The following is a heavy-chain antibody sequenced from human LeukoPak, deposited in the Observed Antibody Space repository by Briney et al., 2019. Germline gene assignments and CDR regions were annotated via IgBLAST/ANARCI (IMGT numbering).Heavy chain of an antibody. CDR3: AKDTYGSGTHGGVDY. CDR1: GFTFDNYA. D-gene: IGHD3-10*01. J-gene: IGHJ4*02. CDR2: ISGSGSST. V-gene: IGHV3-23*01. Sequence: GGSLRLSCAASGFTFDNYAMTWVRQAPGKGLEWVSVISGSGSSTYYANSVKGRFTISRDNSKNTLYLQMNNLGAEDTAVYYCAKDTYGSGTHGGVDYWGQGTLVTVSS.